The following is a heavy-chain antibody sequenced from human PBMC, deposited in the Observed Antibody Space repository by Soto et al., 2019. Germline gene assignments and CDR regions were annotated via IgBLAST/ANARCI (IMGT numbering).Heavy chain of an antibody. D-gene: IGHD3-22*01. CDR1: GFTFSGYW. V-gene: IGHV3-7*01. CDR3: ARDHGGYYDSSGYPNWFDP. J-gene: IGHJ5*02. CDR2: IKQDGSEK. Sequence: GGSLRLSCAASGFTFSGYWMSWVRQAPGKGLEWVANIKQDGSEKYYVDSVKGRFTTSRDNSKNTLYLQMNSLRAEDTAVYYCARDHGGYYDSSGYPNWFDPWGQGTLVTVSS.